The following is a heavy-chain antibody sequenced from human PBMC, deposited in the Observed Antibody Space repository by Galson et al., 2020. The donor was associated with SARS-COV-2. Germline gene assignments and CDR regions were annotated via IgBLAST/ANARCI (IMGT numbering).Heavy chain of an antibody. CDR2: IYYSGST. CDR1: GGSISSGGYY. J-gene: IGHJ5*02. V-gene: IGHV4-31*03. D-gene: IGHD7-27*01. Sequence: ETSETLSLTCTVSGGSISSGGYYWSWIRQHPGKGLEWIGYIYYSGSTYYNPSLKSRVTISVDTSKNQFSLKLSSVTAADTAVYYCARVDSGDLGWFDPWGQGTLVTVSS. CDR3: ARVDSGDLGWFDP.